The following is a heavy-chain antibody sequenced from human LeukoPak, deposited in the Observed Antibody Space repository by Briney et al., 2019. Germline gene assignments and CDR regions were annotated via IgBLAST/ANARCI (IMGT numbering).Heavy chain of an antibody. V-gene: IGHV1-58*02. CDR1: GFTFTSSA. CDR3: ADLYGGNSRGDY. Sequence: AASVKVSCKASGFTFTSSAMQWVRQARGQRLEWIGWIVVGSGNTNYAQKFQERVTITRDMSTSTAYMELSSLRSEDTAVYYCADLYGGNSRGDYWGQGTLVTVSS. J-gene: IGHJ4*02. CDR2: IVVGSGNT. D-gene: IGHD4-23*01.